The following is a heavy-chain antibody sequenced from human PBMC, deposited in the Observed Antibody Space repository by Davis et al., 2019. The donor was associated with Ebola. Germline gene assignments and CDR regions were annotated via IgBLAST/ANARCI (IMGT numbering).Heavy chain of an antibody. V-gene: IGHV3-73*01. CDR2: IRSKANSYAT. CDR1: GFTFSGSA. CDR3: TTTTVTNDY. Sequence: GESLKISCAASGFTFSGSAMHWVRQASGKGLEWAGRIRSKANSYATAYAASVKGRFTISRDDSKNTAYLQMNSLKTEDAAVYYCTTTTVTNDYWGQGTLVTVSS. J-gene: IGHJ4*02. D-gene: IGHD4-17*01.